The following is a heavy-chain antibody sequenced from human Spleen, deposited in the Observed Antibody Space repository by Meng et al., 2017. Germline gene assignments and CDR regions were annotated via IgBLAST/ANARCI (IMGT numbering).Heavy chain of an antibody. J-gene: IGHJ4*02. D-gene: IGHD6-19*01. CDR1: GFTFSSYA. Sequence: GESLKISCAASGFTFSSYAINWVRQAPGKGLEWVSGIGGSGGSTPYADSVKGRFTISRDNSKNTLYLQMDSLRAEDTAVYYCAKESAVVGTEAIDYWGQGTLVTVSS. V-gene: IGHV3-23*01. CDR3: AKESAVVGTEAIDY. CDR2: IGGSGGST.